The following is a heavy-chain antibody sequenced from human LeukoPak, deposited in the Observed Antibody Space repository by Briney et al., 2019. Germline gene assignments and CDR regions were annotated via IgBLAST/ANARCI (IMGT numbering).Heavy chain of an antibody. D-gene: IGHD1-26*01. CDR2: IYTSGST. CDR3: ARGGWGGSYSRDAFDI. Sequence: PSETLSLTCTVSGGSISSYYWSWIRQPAGKGLEWIGRIYTSGSTNYNPSLKSRVTMSVDTSKNQFSLKLSSVTAADTAVYYCARGGWGGSYSRDAFDIWGQGTMVTVSS. J-gene: IGHJ3*02. CDR1: GGSISSYY. V-gene: IGHV4-4*07.